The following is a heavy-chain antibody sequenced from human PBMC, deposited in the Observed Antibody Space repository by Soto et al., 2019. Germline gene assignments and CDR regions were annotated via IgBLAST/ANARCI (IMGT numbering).Heavy chain of an antibody. Sequence: PGGSLRLSCAASGFTFRSYAMSWVRQAPGKGLEWVSAISGSGGSTYYADSVKGRFTISRDNSKNTLYLQMNSLRAEDTAVYYCAKDPTSYYDSSGYAPFFDYWGQGTLVTVS. J-gene: IGHJ4*02. D-gene: IGHD3-22*01. CDR3: AKDPTSYYDSSGYAPFFDY. CDR2: ISGSGGST. V-gene: IGHV3-23*01. CDR1: GFTFRSYA.